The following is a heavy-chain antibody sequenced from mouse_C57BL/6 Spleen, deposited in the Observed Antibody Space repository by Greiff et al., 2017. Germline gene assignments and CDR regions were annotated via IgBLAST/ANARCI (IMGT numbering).Heavy chain of an antibody. D-gene: IGHD1-1*01. CDR2: ISDGGSYT. J-gene: IGHJ2*01. CDR1: GFTFSSYA. CDR3: ARAIYYYGSRYYFDY. Sequence: EVHLVESGGGLVKPGGSLKLSCAASGFTFSSYAMSWVRQTPEKRLEWVATISDGGSYTYYPDNVKGRFTISRDNAKNNLYLQMSHLKSEDTAMYYCARAIYYYGSRYYFDYWGQGTTLTVSS. V-gene: IGHV5-4*01.